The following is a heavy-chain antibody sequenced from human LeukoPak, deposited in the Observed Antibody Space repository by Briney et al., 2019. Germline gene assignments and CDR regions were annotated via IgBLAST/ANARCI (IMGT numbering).Heavy chain of an antibody. D-gene: IGHD5-24*01. CDR1: GFTFSSYG. Sequence: HAGRSLRLSCAASGFTFSSYGMHWVRQAPGKGLEWVAVISYDGSNKYYVDSVKGRFTISRDNSKNTLYLQMNTLRAEDTAVYYCARDFSLQLFDYWGQGTLVTVFS. J-gene: IGHJ4*02. V-gene: IGHV3-30*03. CDR3: ARDFSLQLFDY. CDR2: ISYDGSNK.